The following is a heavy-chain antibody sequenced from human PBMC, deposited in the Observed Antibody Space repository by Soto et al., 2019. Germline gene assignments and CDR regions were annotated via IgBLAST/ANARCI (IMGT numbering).Heavy chain of an antibody. Sequence: PGGSLRLSCTASGFTFGDYAMSWFRQAPGKGLEWVGFIRSKAYGGTTEYAASVKGRFTISRDDSKSIAYLQMNSLKTEDTAVYYCTRVGSCSSTSCYEYYFDYWGQGTLVTVSS. D-gene: IGHD2-2*01. CDR2: IRSKAYGGTT. CDR1: GFTFGDYA. V-gene: IGHV3-49*03. CDR3: TRVGSCSSTSCYEYYFDY. J-gene: IGHJ4*02.